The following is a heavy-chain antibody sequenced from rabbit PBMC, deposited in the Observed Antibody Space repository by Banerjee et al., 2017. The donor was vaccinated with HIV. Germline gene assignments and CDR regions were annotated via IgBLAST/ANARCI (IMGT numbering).Heavy chain of an antibody. V-gene: IGHV1S43*01. CDR2: IYTSSGSA. D-gene: IGHD6-1*01. J-gene: IGHJ4*01. CDR1: GIDFSSYYR. CDR3: ARRHAAVGYAMDL. Sequence: QQQLEESGGGLVKPGGTLTLTCKASGIDFSSYYRMCWVRQAPGKGLELIACIYTSSGSAYYASWVNGRFTISRENTQNTLYLQLNSLTAADTATYFCARRHAAVGYAMDLWGPGTLVTVS.